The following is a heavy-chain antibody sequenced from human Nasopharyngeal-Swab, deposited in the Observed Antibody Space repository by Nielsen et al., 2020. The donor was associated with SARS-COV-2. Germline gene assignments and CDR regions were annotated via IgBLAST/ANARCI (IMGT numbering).Heavy chain of an antibody. J-gene: IGHJ4*02. V-gene: IGHV3-48*04. CDR3: ARDLNPSHSRAFDY. Sequence: VRQMPGKGLEWVSYISSSSSTIYYTDSVKGRFTISRDNAKNSLYLQMNSLRAEDTAVHYCARDLNPSHSRAFDYWGRGTLVTVSS. D-gene: IGHD6-13*01. CDR2: ISSSSSTI.